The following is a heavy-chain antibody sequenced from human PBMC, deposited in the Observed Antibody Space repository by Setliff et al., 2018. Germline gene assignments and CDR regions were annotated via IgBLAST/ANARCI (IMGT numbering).Heavy chain of an antibody. V-gene: IGHV4-34*01. J-gene: IGHJ3*02. CDR1: GGSFSGYY. Sequence: SETLSLTCAVYGGSFSGYYWSWIRQPPGKGLEWIGEINHSGSTNNNPSLKSRVTISVDTSKNQFSLKLSSVTAADTAVYYCARVALVVVIRNAFDIWGQGTMVTVSS. CDR3: ARVALVVVIRNAFDI. D-gene: IGHD2-21*01. CDR2: INHSGST.